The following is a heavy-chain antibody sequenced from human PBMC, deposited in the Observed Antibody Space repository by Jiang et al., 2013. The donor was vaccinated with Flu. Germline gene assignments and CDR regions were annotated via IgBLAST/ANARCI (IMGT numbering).Heavy chain of an antibody. V-gene: IGHV4-39*01. Sequence: EWIASIYLSGRTHYNPSLKSRVTISEHTSRNQLSLKLRSVTAADTAVYYCASTRGYWGQGSLVIVSS. J-gene: IGHJ4*02. CDR2: IYLSGRT. CDR3: ASTRGY. D-gene: IGHD3-10*01.